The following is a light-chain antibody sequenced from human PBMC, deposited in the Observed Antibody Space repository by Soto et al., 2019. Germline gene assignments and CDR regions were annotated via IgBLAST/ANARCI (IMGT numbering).Light chain of an antibody. Sequence: QSVLTQPASVSGSPGQSITISCTGTSSDVGGYNYVSWYHQYPGRVPKLLIYKVSNRPSGISNRFSGSKSGNTASLTISGLQAEDEADYFCTSPTPGSLDVFGSGTKLTVL. J-gene: IGLJ1*01. V-gene: IGLV2-14*01. CDR2: KVS. CDR3: TSPTPGSLDV. CDR1: SSDVGGYNY.